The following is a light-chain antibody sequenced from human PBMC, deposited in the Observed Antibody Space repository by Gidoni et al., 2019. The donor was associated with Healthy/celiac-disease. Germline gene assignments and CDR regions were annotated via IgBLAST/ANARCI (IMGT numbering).Light chain of an antibody. V-gene: IGKV3-20*01. CDR3: QQYGSSRSIT. CDR1: QSVSSSY. CDR2: GAS. Sequence: DIVLTQSPGTLSLSPGALATLSCSASQSVSSSYLAWYQQQPGQAPRLLIYGASSRATGIPDRCSGSGCGTDFTLTISRREPEDFAVYYCQQYGSSRSITFGQGTRLEIK. J-gene: IGKJ5*01.